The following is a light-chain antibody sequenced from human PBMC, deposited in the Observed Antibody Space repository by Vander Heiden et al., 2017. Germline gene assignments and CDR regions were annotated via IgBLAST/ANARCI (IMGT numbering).Light chain of an antibody. CDR3: SAYISSHTLV. CDR2: DVS. Sequence: QSALPQPASVSGSPGQSITISCTGTSSDVGGYNYVSWYQQRPGKAPELMIYDVSTRPSGVSNRFSGSKSGNTASLTISGLQAEDEADYYCSAYISSHTLVFGGGTKLTVL. CDR1: SSDVGGYNY. J-gene: IGLJ3*02. V-gene: IGLV2-14*03.